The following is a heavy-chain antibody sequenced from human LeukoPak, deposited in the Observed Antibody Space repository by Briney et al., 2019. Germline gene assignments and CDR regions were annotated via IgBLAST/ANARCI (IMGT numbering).Heavy chain of an antibody. D-gene: IGHD7-27*01. CDR3: ATHKANWDTRFDY. V-gene: IGHV4-31*03. CDR1: GGSISSGGYY. Sequence: SQTPSLTCTVSGGSISSGGYYWSWVRQHPGKGLEWIGYIYYSGSTYYNPSLKSRVTISVDTSKNQFSLKLSSVTAADTAFYYCATHKANWDTRFDYWGQGTLVTVSS. CDR2: IYYSGST. J-gene: IGHJ4*02.